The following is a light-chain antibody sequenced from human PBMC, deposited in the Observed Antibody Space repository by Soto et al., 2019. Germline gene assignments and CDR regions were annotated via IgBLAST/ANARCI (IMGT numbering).Light chain of an antibody. CDR3: QQYDTSLPWT. J-gene: IGKJ1*01. Sequence: EIVLTQSPGTLSLSPGERATLSCRASQSVSSRYLAWYQQKPGQAPRLLIYGASSRATGIPDRFSGSGSGADFTLTISRLEPEDFAVYYCQQYDTSLPWTFSQGTKVEIK. V-gene: IGKV3-20*01. CDR1: QSVSSRY. CDR2: GAS.